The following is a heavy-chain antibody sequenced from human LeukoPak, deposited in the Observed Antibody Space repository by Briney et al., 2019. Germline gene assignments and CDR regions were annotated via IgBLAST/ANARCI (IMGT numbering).Heavy chain of an antibody. Sequence: GESLKISCKGSGYRFSSYWIGWVRQMSGKGLEWMGIIYPGDSDTRYSPSFQGQVTISVDKSNSTAYLQWSSLKASDTAIYYCARRPGYSSSWATFDYWGQGTLVTVSS. J-gene: IGHJ4*02. V-gene: IGHV5-51*01. CDR2: IYPGDSDT. D-gene: IGHD6-13*01. CDR3: ARRPGYSSSWATFDY. CDR1: GYRFSSYW.